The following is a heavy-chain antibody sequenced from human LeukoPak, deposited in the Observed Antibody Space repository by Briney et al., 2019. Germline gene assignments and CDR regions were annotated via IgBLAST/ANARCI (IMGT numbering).Heavy chain of an antibody. V-gene: IGHV3-21*01. CDR1: GFSFRSYS. J-gene: IGHJ4*01. CDR2: ISSSSRNI. Sequence: PGGSLRLSCAASGFSFRSYSMNWVRQAPGKGLQWVSSISSSSRNIYYADSVKGRFTISRDNVKDSVYLQMNSLRVEDTAVYYCARDQSYDYVWGSYSAFDDWGHGTLVTVSS. CDR3: ARDQSYDYVWGSYSAFDD. D-gene: IGHD3-16*01.